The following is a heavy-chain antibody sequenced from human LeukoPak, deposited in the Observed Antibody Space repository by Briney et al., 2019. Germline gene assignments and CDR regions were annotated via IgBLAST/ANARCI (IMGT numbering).Heavy chain of an antibody. J-gene: IGHJ4*02. D-gene: IGHD1-26*01. CDR1: GVSISSYY. Sequence: SETLSLTCTVSGVSISSYYWSWLRQPPGKGLEGVGYIYTSGSTNYNPSLKSRVTISVDTSKNQFSLKLSSVTAADTAVYYCARTTGKVGATLFDYWGQGTLVTVSS. V-gene: IGHV4-4*09. CDR3: ARTTGKVGATLFDY. CDR2: IYTSGST.